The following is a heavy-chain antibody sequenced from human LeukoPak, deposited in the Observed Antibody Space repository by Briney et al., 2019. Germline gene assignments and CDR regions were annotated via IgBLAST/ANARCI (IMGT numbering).Heavy chain of an antibody. CDR1: GGTFSSYA. Sequence: SVKVSCKASGGTFSSYAISWVRQAPGQGLEWMGGIIPIFGTANYAQKFQGRVTITADESTSTAYMELSSLRSEDTAVYYCARSELLPHNWFDPWGQGTLVTVSS. J-gene: IGHJ5*02. CDR2: IIPIFGTA. V-gene: IGHV1-69*13. CDR3: ARSELLPHNWFDP. D-gene: IGHD1-26*01.